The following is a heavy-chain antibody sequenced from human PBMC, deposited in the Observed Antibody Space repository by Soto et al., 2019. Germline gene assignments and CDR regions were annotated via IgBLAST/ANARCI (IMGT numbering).Heavy chain of an antibody. CDR2: INHSGST. Sequence: QVQLQQWGAGLLKPSETLSLTCAVYGGSFSGYYWSWIRQPPRTGLEWIGEINHSGSTNYNPSLQRRVTISVDTSKNQFSLKLGSVTAAGTAVYYCARAEFGRADYFDYWGQGTLVIVSS. J-gene: IGHJ4*02. CDR1: GGSFSGYY. CDR3: ARAEFGRADYFDY. V-gene: IGHV4-34*01. D-gene: IGHD3-10*01.